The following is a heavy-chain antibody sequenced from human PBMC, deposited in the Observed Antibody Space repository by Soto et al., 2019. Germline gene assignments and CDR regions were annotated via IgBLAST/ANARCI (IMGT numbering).Heavy chain of an antibody. V-gene: IGHV4-59*01. Sequence: PSETLSLTCTVSGGSISSCYWSWIRQPPGKGLEWIGYIYYSGSTNYNPSLKRRVTISVDTPKNQFSLKLSSVPAADTAVYYCARPVQDYYDSSGYYYVGLYYFDYWSQGTLVTGLL. CDR2: IYYSGST. D-gene: IGHD3-22*01. CDR1: GGSISSCY. CDR3: ARPVQDYYDSSGYYYVGLYYFDY. J-gene: IGHJ4*02.